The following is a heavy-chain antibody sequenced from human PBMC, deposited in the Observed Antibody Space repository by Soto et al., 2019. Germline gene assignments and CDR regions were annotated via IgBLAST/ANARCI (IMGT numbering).Heavy chain of an antibody. J-gene: IGHJ4*02. D-gene: IGHD3-10*01. CDR3: ATSFWFGTQPEI. Sequence: QVQLQQWGAGLLKPSETLSLSCAVSGGSFRDNYWTWFRQPPGKGLEGIGEISPSGTNKYTPSLESRAPSSVETSKTQISLKVTSVTTAATSVYYCATSFWFGTQPEIWGQGTLVTVSS. CDR1: GGSFRDNY. CDR2: ISPSGTN. V-gene: IGHV4-34*01.